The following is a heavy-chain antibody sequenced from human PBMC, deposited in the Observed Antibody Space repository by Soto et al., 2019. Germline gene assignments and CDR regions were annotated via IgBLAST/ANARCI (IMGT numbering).Heavy chain of an antibody. Sequence: PGGSLRLSCAASGFTFSSYAMSWVRQAPEKGLEWVSAISGSGGSTYYADSVKGRFTISRDNSKNTLYLQMNSLRAEDTAVYYCAKDSIGDYDSSGYPTHNDDWGQGTLVTVSS. V-gene: IGHV3-23*01. CDR2: ISGSGGST. D-gene: IGHD3-22*01. CDR3: AKDSIGDYDSSGYPTHNDD. CDR1: GFTFSSYA. J-gene: IGHJ4*02.